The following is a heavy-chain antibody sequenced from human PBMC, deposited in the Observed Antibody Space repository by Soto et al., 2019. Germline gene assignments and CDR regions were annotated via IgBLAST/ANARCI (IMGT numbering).Heavy chain of an antibody. J-gene: IGHJ6*02. CDR3: AREVADMSYYGMDV. CDR1: GGTFSSYA. CDR2: IIPIFGTA. D-gene: IGHD6-19*01. Sequence: ASVKVSCKASGGTFSSYAISWVRQAPGQGLEWMGGIIPIFGTANYAQKFQGRVTITADESTSTAYMELSSLRSEDTAVYYCAREVADMSYYGMDVWGQGTTVTVSS. V-gene: IGHV1-69*13.